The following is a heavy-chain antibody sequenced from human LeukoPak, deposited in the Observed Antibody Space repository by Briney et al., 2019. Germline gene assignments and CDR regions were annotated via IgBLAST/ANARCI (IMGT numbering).Heavy chain of an antibody. D-gene: IGHD2-15*01. CDR2: INHSGST. CDR3: ARGKVAATRNWFDP. V-gene: IGHV4-34*01. J-gene: IGHJ5*02. CDR1: GGSFSGYY. Sequence: SETLSLTCAVYGGSFSGYYWSWIRKPPGKGLEWIGEINHSGSTNYNPSLKSRVTISVDTSKNQFSLKLSSVTAADTAVYYCARGKVAATRNWFDPWGQGTLVTVSS.